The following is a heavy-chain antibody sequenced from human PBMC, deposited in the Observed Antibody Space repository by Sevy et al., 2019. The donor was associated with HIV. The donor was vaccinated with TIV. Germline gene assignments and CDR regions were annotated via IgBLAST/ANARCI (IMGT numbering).Heavy chain of an antibody. V-gene: IGHV3-48*02. CDR1: GFTFSSYS. CDR3: ARVQYYHYVWGSYRYDY. J-gene: IGHJ4*02. Sequence: GGSLRLSCAASGFTFSSYSMNWVRQAPGNGLEWVSYISSSSSAIYYADSVKGRFTISRDNAKNSLYLQMNSLRDEDTAVYFCARVQYYHYVWGSYRYDYWGQGTLVTVSS. D-gene: IGHD3-16*02. CDR2: ISSSSSAI.